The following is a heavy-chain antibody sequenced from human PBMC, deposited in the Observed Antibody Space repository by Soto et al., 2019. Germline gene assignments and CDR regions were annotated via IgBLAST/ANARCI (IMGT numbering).Heavy chain of an antibody. V-gene: IGHV4-31*03. CDR3: ARDGSGSYYPRWANYGMDV. CDR1: GGSISSGGYY. Sequence: KPSETLSLTCTVSGGSISSGGYYWSWIRQHPGKGLEWIGYIYYSGSTYYNPSLKSRVTISVDTSKNQFSLKLSSVTAADTAVYYCARDGSGSYYPRWANYGMDVWGQGTTVTVSS. D-gene: IGHD3-10*01. CDR2: IYYSGST. J-gene: IGHJ6*02.